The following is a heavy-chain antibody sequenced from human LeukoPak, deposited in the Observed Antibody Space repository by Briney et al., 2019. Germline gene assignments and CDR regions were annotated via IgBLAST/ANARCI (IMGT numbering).Heavy chain of an antibody. Sequence: PGGSLRLSCAASGFTFSSYAVSWVRQAPEKGLEWVSTISGSGGSTYYTDSVRGRFTISRDNSKNTLYLQMNSLRAEDTAVYYCVPFLRYLDYWGQGTLVTVSS. J-gene: IGHJ4*02. V-gene: IGHV3-23*01. CDR2: ISGSGGST. CDR1: GFTFSSYA. D-gene: IGHD3-16*02. CDR3: VPFLRYLDY.